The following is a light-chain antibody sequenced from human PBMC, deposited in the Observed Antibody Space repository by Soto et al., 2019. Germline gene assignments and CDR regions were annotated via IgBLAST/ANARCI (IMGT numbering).Light chain of an antibody. CDR1: QSVSSY. CDR2: DAS. Sequence: EIVLTQSPATLSLSPGERATLSCRASQSVSSYLAWYQQKPGQAPRLLIYDASNRATGIPARFSGSGSGTDFTLTISSLEPEEFAVSYCQQRSNWPRTFGQGTKVEI. V-gene: IGKV3-11*01. CDR3: QQRSNWPRT. J-gene: IGKJ1*01.